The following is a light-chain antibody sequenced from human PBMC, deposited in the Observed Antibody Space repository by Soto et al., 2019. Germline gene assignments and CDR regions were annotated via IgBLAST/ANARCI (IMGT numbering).Light chain of an antibody. V-gene: IGKV1-39*01. J-gene: IGKJ4*01. CDR3: QQSYTTPFT. Sequence: DIEMTQSPSSLSASIRDRVTITCRASQSISSYLNWYQQKPGKAPELLIYAESSLQSGVPSRFSGSGSGTDFTLTISTVQPEDFATYYCQQSYTTPFTFGGGTKVQMK. CDR2: AES. CDR1: QSISSY.